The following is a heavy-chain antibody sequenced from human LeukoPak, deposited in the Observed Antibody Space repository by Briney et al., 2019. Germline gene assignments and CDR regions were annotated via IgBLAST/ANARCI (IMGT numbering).Heavy chain of an antibody. CDR1: VCTFTNYG. D-gene: IGHD6-19*01. CDR3: ARDWRPPRQCLAPPRMSYY. CDR2: ISDYNGNS. V-gene: IGHV1-18*01. J-gene: IGHJ4*02. Sequence: ASVTVSFMCSVCTFTNYGMSWVGQAPGKGGEWMGWISDYNGNSNYSHILQGRVPMPTHTSTSTAYMELRSLRSHDTAVYYCARDWRPPRQCLAPPRMSYYWGQGTLVTVSS.